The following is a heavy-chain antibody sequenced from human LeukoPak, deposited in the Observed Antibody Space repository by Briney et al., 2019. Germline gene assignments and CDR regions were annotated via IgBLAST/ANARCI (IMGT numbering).Heavy chain of an antibody. CDR1: GYTFTSYY. V-gene: IGHV1-46*01. D-gene: IGHD1-26*01. CDR2: INPSGGST. J-gene: IGHJ4*02. Sequence: ASVKVSCTASGYTFTSYYIHWVRQAPGQGLERMGIINPSGGSTNYAQDFQGRVTMTRDTSTSTVYMELSSLRSEDTAVYYCARRELAGSTAYFDYWGQGTLVTVSS. CDR3: ARRELAGSTAYFDY.